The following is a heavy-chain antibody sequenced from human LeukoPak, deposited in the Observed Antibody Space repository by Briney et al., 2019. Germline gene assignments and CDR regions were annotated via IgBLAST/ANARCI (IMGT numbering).Heavy chain of an antibody. V-gene: IGHV4-39*01. CDR2: MHYSGST. Sequence: SETLSLTCTVSGGSISSGTYYWGWIRQPPGKGLEWIGSMHYSGSTYYNPSLKSRVTISVDTSKNQFSLKLSSVTAADTAVYYCARLQGSGSPPFDYWGQGTLVTVSS. CDR1: GGSISSGTYY. CDR3: ARLQGSGSPPFDY. J-gene: IGHJ4*02. D-gene: IGHD3-10*01.